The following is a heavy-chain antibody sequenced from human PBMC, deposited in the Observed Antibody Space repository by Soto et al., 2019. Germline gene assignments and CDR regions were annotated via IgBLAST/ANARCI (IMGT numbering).Heavy chain of an antibody. Sequence: EVQLLESGGGLVQPGGSLRLSCAASEFTFSSYAMSWVLQAPGKGLEWVSAISGSGGTTDYADSAKGRFTISSDNSRNTLHLQMNSLRGEDTAVYYCAKTLLSTSWYGLHDYVSQGTLVTVSS. V-gene: IGHV3-23*01. CDR3: AKTLLSTSWYGLHDY. CDR2: ISGSGGTT. D-gene: IGHD6-13*01. J-gene: IGHJ4*02. CDR1: EFTFSSYA.